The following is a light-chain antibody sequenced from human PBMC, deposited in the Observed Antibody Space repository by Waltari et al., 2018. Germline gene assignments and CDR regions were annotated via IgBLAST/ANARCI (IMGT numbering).Light chain of an antibody. Sequence: QSVVTQPPSASGTPGQRVPISCSGSSSNIGSNFVYWYQQLPGATPKVLSFRNDRRPAGVPDRFSGSKSGTSASLDISGLRSEDEANYYCATWDGSLSAVVFGGGTKLTVL. J-gene: IGLJ2*01. CDR1: SSNIGSNF. CDR2: RND. CDR3: ATWDGSLSAVV. V-gene: IGLV1-47*01.